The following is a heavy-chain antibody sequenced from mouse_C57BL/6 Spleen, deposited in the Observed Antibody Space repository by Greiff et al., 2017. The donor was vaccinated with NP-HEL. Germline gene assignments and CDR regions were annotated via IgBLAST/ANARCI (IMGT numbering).Heavy chain of an antibody. D-gene: IGHD2-4*01. CDR1: GFTFSSYA. Sequence: EVKLMESGEGLVKPGGSLKLSCAASGFTFSSYAMSWVRQTPEKRLEWVAYISSGGDYIYYADTVKGRFTISRDNARNTLYLQMSSLKSEDTAMYYCTRDHDYDGDYYAMDYWGQGTSVTVSS. CDR2: ISSGGDYI. V-gene: IGHV5-9-1*02. J-gene: IGHJ4*01. CDR3: TRDHDYDGDYYAMDY.